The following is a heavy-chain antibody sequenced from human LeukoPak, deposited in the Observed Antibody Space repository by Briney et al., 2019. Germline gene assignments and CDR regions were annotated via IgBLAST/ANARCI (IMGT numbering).Heavy chain of an antibody. D-gene: IGHD2-8*02. Sequence: GGSLRLSCAASGFTFSSYSMNWVRQAPGKGLEWVSSITSSSSYIYYADSVKGRFTISRDNAKNSLYLQMNSLRAEDTALYYCARGCSGGVCYLIDYWGQGTRVTVSS. CDR2: ITSSSSYI. V-gene: IGHV3-21*01. CDR1: GFTFSSYS. J-gene: IGHJ4*02. CDR3: ARGCSGGVCYLIDY.